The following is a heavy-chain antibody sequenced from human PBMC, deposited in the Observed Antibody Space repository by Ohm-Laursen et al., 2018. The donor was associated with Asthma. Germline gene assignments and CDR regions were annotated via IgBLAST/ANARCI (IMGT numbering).Heavy chain of an antibody. Sequence: SSLRLSCSASGFTFSSYGMHWVRQAPGKGLEWVAVISYDGSNKYYADSVKGRFTISRDNSKNTLYLQMNSLRAEDTAVYYCAKDRRTSGSYINNWGQGTLVTVSS. CDR1: GFTFSSYG. CDR2: ISYDGSNK. D-gene: IGHD1-26*01. J-gene: IGHJ4*02. CDR3: AKDRRTSGSYINN. V-gene: IGHV3-30*18.